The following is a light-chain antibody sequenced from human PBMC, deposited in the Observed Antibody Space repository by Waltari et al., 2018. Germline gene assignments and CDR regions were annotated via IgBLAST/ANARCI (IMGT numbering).Light chain of an antibody. CDR2: KTN. V-gene: IGLV1-47*01. Sequence: QSVLTQPPSASGSPGQRVSISCSGSGSNIGGNYVYLYQQFPGSAPKVHLYKTNRRPAGFPGRCCGSNAGTSGSRSISGLRSEDEAEYYCASWDDDVSGVVFGGGTKLTVL. CDR3: ASWDDDVSGVV. CDR1: GSNIGGNY. J-gene: IGLJ2*01.